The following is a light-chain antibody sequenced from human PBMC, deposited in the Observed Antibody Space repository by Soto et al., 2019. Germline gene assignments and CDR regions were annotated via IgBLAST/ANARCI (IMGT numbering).Light chain of an antibody. CDR2: GAS. CDR1: QTVTSSY. J-gene: IGKJ2*01. CDR3: HQYGTSPYT. V-gene: IGKV3-20*01. Sequence: EIVLTQSPGILSLSPGERATLSCRASQTVTSSYLAWYQQKPGQAPRLLIYGASSRATGIPDNFRGSGSGTDFTLTNSRLDPEAFAVYYCHQYGTSPYTFGQGTKLEIK.